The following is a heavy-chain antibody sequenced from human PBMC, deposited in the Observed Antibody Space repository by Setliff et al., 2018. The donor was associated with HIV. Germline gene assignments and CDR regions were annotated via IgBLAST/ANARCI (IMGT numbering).Heavy chain of an antibody. J-gene: IGHJ4*02. Sequence: GGSLRLSCAASGFTFSTYAMSWVRQAPGKGLEWVSGIGGSGGSTYYADSVKGRFTMSRDYSKNTIYLQMSSLRAEDSAVYYCAKDFRDSGYDYNFDYWGQGTLVTVSS. CDR1: GFTFSTYA. D-gene: IGHD5-12*01. V-gene: IGHV3-23*01. CDR3: AKDFRDSGYDYNFDY. CDR2: IGGSGGST.